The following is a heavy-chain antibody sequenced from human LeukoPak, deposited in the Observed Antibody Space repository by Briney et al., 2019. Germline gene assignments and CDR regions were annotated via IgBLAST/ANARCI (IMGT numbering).Heavy chain of an antibody. CDR3: KEFCGSRAACAGGSYYDF. CDR2: ICVRGDT. CDR1: GFTFSKDD. Sequence: GGSLRLSCAASGFTFSKDDFNWVRQAPGKGLEWVAAICVRGDTYYADSVKGRFTISREDAANFLYLQMRSLGAGDTALYCTKEFCGSRAACAGGSYYDFWGRGALVTVSS. V-gene: IGHV3-13*01. D-gene: IGHD2-15*01. J-gene: IGHJ2*01.